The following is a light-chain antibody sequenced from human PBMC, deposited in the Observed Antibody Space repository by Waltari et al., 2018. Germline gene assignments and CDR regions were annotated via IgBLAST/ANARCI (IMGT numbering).Light chain of an antibody. CDR2: WAS. J-gene: IGKJ4*01. CDR3: QQCHSIPLT. CDR1: QSVFYSSNNKYY. Sequence: DIVMAQSPDSLAVSLGERAPVNCKSSQSVFYSSNNKYYLAWYQQKPGQPPKLIINWASTRASVVPDRFSGSGSGTDFTLTISSLQAEDVADYYCQQCHSIPLTFGGGTKVEIK. V-gene: IGKV4-1*01.